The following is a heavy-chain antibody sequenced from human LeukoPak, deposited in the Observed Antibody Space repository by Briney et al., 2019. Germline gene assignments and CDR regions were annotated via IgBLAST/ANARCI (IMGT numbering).Heavy chain of an antibody. Sequence: EASVTVSCKASGYTFTGYYMHWVRQAPGQGLEWMGWINPNSGGTNYAQKFQGRVTMTRDTSISTAYMELSRLRSDDTAVYYCAGSRDGYNYYFDYWGQGTLVTVSS. V-gene: IGHV1-2*02. CDR1: GYTFTGYY. CDR2: INPNSGGT. J-gene: IGHJ4*02. CDR3: AGSRDGYNYYFDY. D-gene: IGHD5-24*01.